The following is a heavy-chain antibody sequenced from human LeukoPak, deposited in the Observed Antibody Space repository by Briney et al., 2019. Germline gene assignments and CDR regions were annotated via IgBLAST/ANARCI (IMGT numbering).Heavy chain of an antibody. D-gene: IGHD3-10*01. CDR1: GGSFSGYY. CDR2: VNHSGST. Sequence: SETLSLTCAVYGGSFSGYYWSWIRQPPGKGLEWIGEVNHSGSTNYNPSLKSRVTISVDTSKNQFSLKLSSVTAADTAVYSCARGGGAYYYGSGSTFGLWGHGTLVTVSS. V-gene: IGHV4-34*01. CDR3: ARGGGAYYYGSGSTFGL. J-gene: IGHJ2*01.